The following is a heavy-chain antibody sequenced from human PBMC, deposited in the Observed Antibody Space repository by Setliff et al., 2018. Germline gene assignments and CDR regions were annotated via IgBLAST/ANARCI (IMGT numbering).Heavy chain of an antibody. CDR1: GFVFGTYG. CDR2: VRFDGSYK. J-gene: IGHJ4*02. Sequence: PGESLKISCAASGFVFGTYGMHWVRQAPGKGLDWVASVRFDGSYKVYADSVKGRFTISRDNSKNTVSLQMNSLRVEDTAVYYCAKDLVEKWSFDSWGQGTLVTVSS. CDR3: AKDLVEKWSFDS. V-gene: IGHV3-30*02. D-gene: IGHD2-8*01.